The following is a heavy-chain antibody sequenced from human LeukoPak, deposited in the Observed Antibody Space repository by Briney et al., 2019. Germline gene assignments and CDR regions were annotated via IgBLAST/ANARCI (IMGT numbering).Heavy chain of an antibody. CDR1: GGSISSHY. Sequence: SETLSLTCTVSGGSISSHYWSWIRQPPGKGLEWIGYIYYSGSTNYNPSLKSRVTISVDTSKNQFYLKLSSVTAADTAVYYCARAGDFWSGYPLDYWGQGTLVTVSS. V-gene: IGHV4-59*11. D-gene: IGHD3-3*01. J-gene: IGHJ4*02. CDR2: IYYSGST. CDR3: ARAGDFWSGYPLDY.